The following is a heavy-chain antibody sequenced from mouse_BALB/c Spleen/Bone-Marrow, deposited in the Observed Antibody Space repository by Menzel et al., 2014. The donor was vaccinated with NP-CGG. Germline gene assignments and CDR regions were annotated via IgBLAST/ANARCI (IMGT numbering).Heavy chain of an antibody. J-gene: IGHJ3*01. CDR3: GRVGYCGGFAY. CDR1: GFAFSGFW. CDR2: INPDSSTI. Sequence: EVQVVESGGGLVQPGRSLKLSCAASGFAFSGFWMGWVRQAPGKGLEWIGAINPDSSTINYTPTLKDRFIISRDNAKNTLYLQMSKVRSEDTALYYCGRVGYCGGFAYWGQGTLVTVSA. D-gene: IGHD2-3*01. V-gene: IGHV4-1*02.